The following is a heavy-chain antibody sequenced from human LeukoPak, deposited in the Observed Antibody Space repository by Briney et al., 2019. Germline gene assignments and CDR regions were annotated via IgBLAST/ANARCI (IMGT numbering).Heavy chain of an antibody. CDR1: GGSISSDRFY. CDR2: IKSSNT. Sequence: PPETLSLTCTVSGGSISSDRFYWTWVRQPAGKGLEWIGRIKSSNTNYNPSLKSRVNISVDTSTNQFSLKLSSLTAADTAVYYCARVPDWTYVPDYWGQGTLVTVSS. D-gene: IGHD3-16*01. CDR3: ARVPDWTYVPDY. J-gene: IGHJ4*02. V-gene: IGHV4-61*02.